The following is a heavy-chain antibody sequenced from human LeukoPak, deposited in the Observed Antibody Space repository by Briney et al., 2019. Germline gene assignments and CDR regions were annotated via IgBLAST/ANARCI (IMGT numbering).Heavy chain of an antibody. Sequence: SETLSLTCTVSGGSISTDNCYWGWIRQPPGKGLEWIGSIYYNGNTYYNPSLKSRVTISVDTSKNQFSLKVNSVTAADAAVYYCARYYRSWIRGYDAFDIWGQGTMVTVSS. CDR3: ARYYRSWIRGYDAFDI. CDR2: IYYNGNT. CDR1: GGSISTDNCY. D-gene: IGHD5-18*01. J-gene: IGHJ3*02. V-gene: IGHV4-39*07.